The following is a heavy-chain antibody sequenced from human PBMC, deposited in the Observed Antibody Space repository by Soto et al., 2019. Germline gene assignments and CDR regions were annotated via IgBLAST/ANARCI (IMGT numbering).Heavy chain of an antibody. CDR2: ISSSSSYI. D-gene: IGHD3-22*01. J-gene: IGHJ4*02. CDR3: ARDDYYDSSGYLAPLDY. CDR1: GFTFSSYS. V-gene: IGHV3-21*01. Sequence: LXXSCAASGFTFSSYSMNWVRQAPGKGLEWVSSISSSSSYIYYADSVKGRFTISRDNAKNSLYLQMNSLRAEDTAVYYCARDDYYDSSGYLAPLDYWGQGTLVTVSS.